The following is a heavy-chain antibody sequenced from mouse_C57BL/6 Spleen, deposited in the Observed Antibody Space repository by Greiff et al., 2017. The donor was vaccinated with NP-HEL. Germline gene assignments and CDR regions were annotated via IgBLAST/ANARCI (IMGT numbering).Heavy chain of an antibody. Sequence: EVQLQQSGPGLVKPSQSLSLTCSVTGYSITSGYYWNWIRQFPGNKLEWMGYISYDGSNNYNPSLKNRISITRDTSKNQFFLKLNSVTTEDTATYYCAREDRLYAMDYWGQGTSVTVSS. V-gene: IGHV3-6*01. CDR1: GYSITSGYY. D-gene: IGHD3-2*02. CDR3: AREDRLYAMDY. CDR2: ISYDGSN. J-gene: IGHJ4*01.